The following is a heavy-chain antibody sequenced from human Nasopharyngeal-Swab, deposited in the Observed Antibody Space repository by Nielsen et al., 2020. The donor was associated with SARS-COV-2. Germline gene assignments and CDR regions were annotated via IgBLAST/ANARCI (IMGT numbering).Heavy chain of an antibody. CDR3: ARINALGEETGRVDY. Sequence: GESLKISCKGSGYSFTSYWISWVRQMPGKGLEWMGRIDPSDSYTNYSPSFQGHVTISADKSISTAYLQWSSLKAPDTAMYYCARINALGEETGRVDYWGQGTLVTVSS. CDR1: GYSFTSYW. CDR2: IDPSDSYT. V-gene: IGHV5-10-1*01. J-gene: IGHJ4*02. D-gene: IGHD3-10*01.